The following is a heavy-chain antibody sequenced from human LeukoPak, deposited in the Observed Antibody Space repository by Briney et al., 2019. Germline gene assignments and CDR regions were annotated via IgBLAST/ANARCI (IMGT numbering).Heavy chain of an antibody. CDR3: ARQGSSWYGEFDY. D-gene: IGHD6-13*01. CDR2: VYPGDSDT. Sequence: GESLKISCKGSGYSFTTSWIGWVRQMPGKGLEGMGIVYPGDSDTRYSPSFRGHVTISADKSISTAYLQWSSLKASDTAMYYCARQGSSWYGEFDYWGQGTLVTVSS. CDR1: GYSFTTSW. J-gene: IGHJ4*02. V-gene: IGHV5-51*01.